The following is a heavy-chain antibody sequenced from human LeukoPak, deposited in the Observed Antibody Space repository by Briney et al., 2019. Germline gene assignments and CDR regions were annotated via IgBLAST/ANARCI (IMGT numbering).Heavy chain of an antibody. V-gene: IGHV3-48*03. CDR1: EFPFSVYE. Sequence: GGSLRLSCAVSEFPFSVYEMNWVRQAPGKGLDWVSNIASSGTTIYYTDSVKGRFSIPRDNAKSSLYLQMNSLRVEDTAVYYCALLAVASDFDYWGQGALVTVSS. CDR2: IASSGTTI. J-gene: IGHJ4*02. D-gene: IGHD6-19*01. CDR3: ALLAVASDFDY.